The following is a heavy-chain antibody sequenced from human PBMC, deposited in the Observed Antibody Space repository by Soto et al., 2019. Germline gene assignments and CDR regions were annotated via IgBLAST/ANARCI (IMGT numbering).Heavy chain of an antibody. CDR2: ISGSGDST. D-gene: IGHD6-13*01. Sequence: EVQLLESGGGLVQPGGSLRLSCAASGFTFSSYAMSWVRQAPGKGLEWVSVISGSGDSTYYAASVRGRFTISSDNSKNTLYLQMNSLRAEDTAVYYCAKDRDGAAAGPTKFYGMDVWGQGTTVTVSS. CDR1: GFTFSSYA. CDR3: AKDRDGAAAGPTKFYGMDV. V-gene: IGHV3-23*01. J-gene: IGHJ6*02.